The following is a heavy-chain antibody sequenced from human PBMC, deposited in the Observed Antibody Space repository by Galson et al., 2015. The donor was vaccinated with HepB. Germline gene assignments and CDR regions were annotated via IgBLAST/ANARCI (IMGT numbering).Heavy chain of an antibody. CDR1: GFTFSSYA. D-gene: IGHD5-12*01. CDR2: ISGSGGST. CDR3: ANDGEYSGYVNWFDP. V-gene: IGHV3-23*01. Sequence: SLRLSCAASGFTFSSYAMSWVRQAPGKGLEWVSAISGSGGSTYYADSVKGRFTISRDNSKNTLYLQMNSLRAEDTAVYYCANDGEYSGYVNWFDPWGQGTLVTVSS. J-gene: IGHJ5*02.